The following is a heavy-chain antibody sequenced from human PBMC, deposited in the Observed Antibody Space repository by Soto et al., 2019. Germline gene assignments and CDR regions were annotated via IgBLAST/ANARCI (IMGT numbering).Heavy chain of an antibody. CDR2: ISPHNGNT. CDR3: GRYCSTAICLRGVDA. CDR1: GYTFISYG. V-gene: IGHV1-18*01. Sequence: QIQLVQSGAEVKKPGASVKVSCQASGYTFISYGINWVRQAPGQGLEWMGWISPHNGNTIYAQKFQGRVTITPDTSTSTAYMELRSLRSDDTALYYCGRYCSTAICLRGVDAWGQGTPVTVSS. J-gene: IGHJ6*02. D-gene: IGHD2-2*01.